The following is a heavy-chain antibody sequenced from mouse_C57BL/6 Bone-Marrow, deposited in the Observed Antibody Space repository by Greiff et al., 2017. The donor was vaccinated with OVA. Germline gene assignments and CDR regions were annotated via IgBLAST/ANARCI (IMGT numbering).Heavy chain of an antibody. D-gene: IGHD3-2*02. CDR3: ARRTDSSGYLFAY. Sequence: QVTLKVSGPGILQSSQTLSLTCSFSGFSLSTSGMGVSWIRQPSGKGLEWLAHIYWDDDKRSNPSLTSRLTISTDTSRNQVFRKVTRVDTADTATYYGARRTDSSGYLFAYWGQGTLVTVSA. CDR2: IYWDDDK. J-gene: IGHJ3*01. CDR1: GFSLSTSGMG. V-gene: IGHV8-12*01.